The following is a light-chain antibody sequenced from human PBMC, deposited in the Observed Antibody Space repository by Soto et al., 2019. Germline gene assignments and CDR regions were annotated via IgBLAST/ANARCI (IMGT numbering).Light chain of an antibody. CDR3: QHYVTSPLT. CDR1: QSVSNNY. V-gene: IGKV3-20*01. CDR2: GAS. Sequence: EIVLTQSPGTLSLSPGERATLSCRTSQSVSNNYLAWYQQKPGQAPRLLIYGASSRATGIPDRFSGSGSGTDFTLTISRLEPEDFAVYYCQHYVTSPLTFGGGTKVDI. J-gene: IGKJ4*01.